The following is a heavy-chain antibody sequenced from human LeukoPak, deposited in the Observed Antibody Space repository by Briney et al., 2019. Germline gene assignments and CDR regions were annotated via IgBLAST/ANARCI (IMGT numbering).Heavy chain of an antibody. D-gene: IGHD1-26*01. J-gene: IGHJ5*01. V-gene: IGHV1-8*01. CDR3: ARTGMGGNVWMDS. CDR2: MNPNSGDT. CDR1: GYTFTSYD. Sequence: ASVKVSCKPSGYTFTSYDINWVRQATGQGLEWMGWMNPNSGDTGYAQKFQGRVTMTRNTSISTAYMELSSLTSDDTAVFYCARTGMGGNVWMDSWGQGTLVTVSS.